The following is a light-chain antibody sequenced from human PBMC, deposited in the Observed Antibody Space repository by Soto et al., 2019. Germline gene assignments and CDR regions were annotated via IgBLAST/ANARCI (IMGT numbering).Light chain of an antibody. CDR3: ATWDDSLNGFYV. CDR2: SNN. Sequence: QSVLTQPPSASGTPGQRVTISCSGSSSNIGSNTVNWYQQLPGTAPKLLIYSNNQRPSGVPDRFSGSKSGTSASLAISGLQSEDEADYYCATWDDSLNGFYVFGTGTQVTVL. V-gene: IGLV1-44*01. CDR1: SSNIGSNT. J-gene: IGLJ1*01.